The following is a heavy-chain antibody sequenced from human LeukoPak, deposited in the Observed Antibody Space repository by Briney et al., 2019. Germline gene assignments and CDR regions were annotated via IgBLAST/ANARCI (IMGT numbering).Heavy chain of an antibody. Sequence: PSETLSLTCAVSGGSISSGGYSWSWIRQPPGKGLEWIGYIYHSGSTYYNPSLKSRVTISVDRTRNQFSLKLSSVTAADTAVYYCASQYGGIDYWGQGTLVTASS. CDR1: GGSISSGGYS. D-gene: IGHD5-12*01. CDR2: IYHSGST. V-gene: IGHV4-30-2*01. J-gene: IGHJ4*02. CDR3: ASQYGGIDY.